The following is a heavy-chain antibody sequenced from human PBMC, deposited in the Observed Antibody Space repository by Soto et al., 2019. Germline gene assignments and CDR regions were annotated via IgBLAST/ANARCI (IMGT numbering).Heavy chain of an antibody. CDR2: IYPGDSDT. Sequence: LGESLKISCKGSGYSFTSYWIGWVRQMPGKGLEWMGIIYPGDSDTRYSPSFQGQVTISADKSISTAYLQWSSLKASDTAMYYCARQGGYYDSSGYYFLDWGQGTLVTVSS. CDR1: GYSFTSYW. J-gene: IGHJ4*02. V-gene: IGHV5-51*01. CDR3: ARQGGYYDSSGYYFLD. D-gene: IGHD3-22*01.